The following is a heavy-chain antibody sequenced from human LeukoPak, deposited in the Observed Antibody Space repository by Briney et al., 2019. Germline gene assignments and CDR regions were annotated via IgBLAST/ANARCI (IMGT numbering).Heavy chain of an antibody. CDR2: IYYSGST. CDR3: ARGRTAAALYFDY. J-gene: IGHJ4*02. CDR1: GGSISSYY. Sequence: SETLSLTCTVSGGSISSYYWSWIRQHPGKGLEWIGYIYYSGSTYYNPSLQSRVTISVDTSKKQFSLKLSSVTAADTAVYYCARGRTAAALYFDYWGQGTLVTVSS. D-gene: IGHD6-13*01. V-gene: IGHV4-59*06.